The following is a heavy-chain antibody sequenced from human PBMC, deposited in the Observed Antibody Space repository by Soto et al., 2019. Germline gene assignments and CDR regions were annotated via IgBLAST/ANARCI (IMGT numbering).Heavy chain of an antibody. D-gene: IGHD3-10*01. Sequence: QVQLQESGPGLVKPSGTLSLTCAVSGGSISSSNWWTWVRQPPGKGLEWIGEIYHTGSITYNRSLNSRVAISVDKSKNQFSLKVISVTAADTAVYYCVRRTRELGIITYHWDSWGQGTLVTVSS. CDR2: IYHTGSI. CDR1: GGSISSSNW. CDR3: VRRTRELGIITYHWDS. J-gene: IGHJ4*02. V-gene: IGHV4-4*02.